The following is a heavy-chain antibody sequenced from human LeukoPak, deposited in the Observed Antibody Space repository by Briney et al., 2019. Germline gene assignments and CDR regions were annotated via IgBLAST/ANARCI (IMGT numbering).Heavy chain of an antibody. J-gene: IGHJ4*02. CDR2: IGGRGANT. CDR1: GFTFSSYA. CDR3: AKDRSSSTSCSNY. Sequence: QPGVSLRLSCAVSGFTFSSYAIAWVRQAPRTGLEWVSSIGGRGANTYYALSVKGRFTIPRDNSKNMLYLEMNSLRVEDTAIYYCAKDRSSSTSCSNYWGRGTLVTVSS. V-gene: IGHV3-23*01. D-gene: IGHD2-2*01.